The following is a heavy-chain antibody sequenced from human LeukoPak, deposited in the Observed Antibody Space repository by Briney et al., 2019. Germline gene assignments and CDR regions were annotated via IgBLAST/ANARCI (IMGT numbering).Heavy chain of an antibody. CDR1: VGSVSSGSYY. V-gene: IGHV4-61*01. D-gene: IGHD2-21*02. Sequence: SETLSLTCTVPVGSVSSGSYYWSWIRQPPGKGLEWIGYIYYSGSTDYNPSLKSRVTISLDTSKNQFSLKLTSVTAADTAVYYCARTSVVTAMPFDYWGQGTLVTVSS. J-gene: IGHJ4*02. CDR2: IYYSGST. CDR3: ARTSVVTAMPFDY.